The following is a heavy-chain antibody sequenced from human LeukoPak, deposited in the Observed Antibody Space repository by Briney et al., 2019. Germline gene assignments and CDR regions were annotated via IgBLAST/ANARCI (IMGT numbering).Heavy chain of an antibody. D-gene: IGHD6-13*01. V-gene: IGHV4-30-2*01. CDR3: ARATSIAAAGIYYYGMDV. CDR1: GGSISSGGYS. CDR2: IYHSGST. Sequence: SETLSLTCAVSGGSISSGGYSWSWIRQPPGKGLEWIGYIYHSGSTYYNPSLKSRVTISVDRSKNQFSLKLSSVTAADTAVYYCARATSIAAAGIYYYGMDVWGQGTTVTVSS. J-gene: IGHJ6*02.